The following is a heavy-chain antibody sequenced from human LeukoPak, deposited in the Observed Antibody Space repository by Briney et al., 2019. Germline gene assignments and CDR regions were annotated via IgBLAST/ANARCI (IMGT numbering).Heavy chain of an antibody. Sequence: QPGGSLRLSCAASGFASSNYTMNWVRQAPGKGLEWVSVIYGGVNTVYADSVQGRFTISRDNSKNTLYLQMSSLRAEDTAVYYCAKSPKTGFLFDYWGKGTLVTVSS. CDR3: AKSPKTGFLFDY. J-gene: IGHJ4*02. D-gene: IGHD1-1*01. V-gene: IGHV3-66*01. CDR1: GFASSNYT. CDR2: IYGGVNT.